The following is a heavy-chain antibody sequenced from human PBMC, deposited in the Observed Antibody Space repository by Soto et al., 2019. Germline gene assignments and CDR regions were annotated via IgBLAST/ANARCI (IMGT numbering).Heavy chain of an antibody. CDR3: ARDPAVAAAGDY. J-gene: IGHJ4*02. CDR1: GGTFSSYA. V-gene: IGHV1-69*10. Sequence: ASVKVSCKASGGTFSSYAISWVRLAPGQGLEWMGGIIPILGIANYAQKFQGRVTITADKSTSTAYMELSSLRSEDTAVYYCARDPAVAAAGDYWGQGTLVTVSS. CDR2: IIPILGIA. D-gene: IGHD6-13*01.